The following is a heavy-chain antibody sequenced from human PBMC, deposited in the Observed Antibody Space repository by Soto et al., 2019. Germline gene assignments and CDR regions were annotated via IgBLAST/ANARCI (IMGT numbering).Heavy chain of an antibody. CDR3: ARDPGGTDFAEWTYYFDS. D-gene: IGHD3-3*01. J-gene: IGHJ4*02. V-gene: IGHV3-30-3*01. Sequence: QVQLVESGGGVVQPGRSLRLSCAASGFTFSSYAMHWVRQAPGKGLEWVAVISYDGSNKYYADSVKGRFTISRDNSKNTLYLQMKGLRAEDTAVYYCARDPGGTDFAEWTYYFDSWGQGTLVTVSS. CDR2: ISYDGSNK. CDR1: GFTFSSYA.